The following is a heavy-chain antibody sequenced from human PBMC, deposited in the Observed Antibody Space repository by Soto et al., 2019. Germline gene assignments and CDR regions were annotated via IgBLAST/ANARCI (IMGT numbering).Heavy chain of an antibody. CDR1: GFTFSGSA. V-gene: IGHV3-73*01. D-gene: IGHD6-13*01. CDR2: IRSKANSYAT. Sequence: GGSLRLSCAASGFTFSGSAMHWVRQASGKGLEWVGRIRSKANSYATAYAASVKGRFTISSDDSKNTAYLQMNSLKTEDTAVYYCTRRVAAAGPDYWGQGTLVTVSS. J-gene: IGHJ4*02. CDR3: TRRVAAAGPDY.